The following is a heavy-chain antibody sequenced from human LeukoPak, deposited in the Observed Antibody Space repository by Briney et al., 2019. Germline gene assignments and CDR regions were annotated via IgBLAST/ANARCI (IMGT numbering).Heavy chain of an antibody. CDR1: GGSISSYY. D-gene: IGHD6-13*01. V-gene: IGHV4-34*01. Sequence: SETLSLTCTVSGGSISSYYWSWIRQPPGKGLEWIGEINHSGSTNYNPSLKSRVTISVDTSKNQFSLKLSSVTAADTAVYYCARGGDSSSWFDYWGQGTLVTVSS. CDR2: INHSGST. J-gene: IGHJ4*02. CDR3: ARGGDSSSWFDY.